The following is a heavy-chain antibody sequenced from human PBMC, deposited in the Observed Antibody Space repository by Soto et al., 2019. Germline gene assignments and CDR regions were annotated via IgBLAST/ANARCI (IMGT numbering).Heavy chain of an antibody. CDR2: IYPGDSDT. J-gene: IGHJ6*02. V-gene: IGHV5-51*01. CDR3: ARDGFWQLVPAEHYYYGMDV. CDR1: GYSFTSYW. D-gene: IGHD6-6*01. Sequence: ESLTISCKGSGYSFTSYWIGWVRQMPGKGLEWMGIIYPGDSDTRYSPSFQGQVTISADKSISTAYLQWSSLKASDTAMYYCARDGFWQLVPAEHYYYGMDVWGQGTTVTVSS.